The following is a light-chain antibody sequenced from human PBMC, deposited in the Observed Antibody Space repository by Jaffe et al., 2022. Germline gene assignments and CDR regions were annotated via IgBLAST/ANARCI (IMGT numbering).Light chain of an antibody. CDR2: GNS. CDR1: SSNIGAGYD. V-gene: IGLV1-40*01. CDR3: QSYDSSLSGSYV. Sequence: QSVLTQPPSVSGAPGQRVTISCTGSSSNIGAGYDVHWYRQLPGTAPKLLIYGNSNRPSGVPDRFSGSKSGTSASLAITGLQAEDEADYYCQSYDSSLSGSYVFGTGTKVTVL. J-gene: IGLJ1*01.